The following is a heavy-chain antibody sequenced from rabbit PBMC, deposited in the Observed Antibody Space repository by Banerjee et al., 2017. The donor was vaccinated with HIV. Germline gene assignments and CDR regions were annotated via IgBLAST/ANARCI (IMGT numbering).Heavy chain of an antibody. CDR1: GFTISSSYW. Sequence: EESGGDLVKPEGSLTLTCTASGFTISSSYWICWFRQAPGKGPEWIACIYAGSSGSTYYASWAKGRFTISKTSSTTVTLQMTSLTDADTATYFCVGAGDTFFRLWGPGTLVTVS. J-gene: IGHJ6*01. CDR3: VGAGDTFFRL. CDR2: IYAGSSGST. D-gene: IGHD3-1*01. V-gene: IGHV1S45*01.